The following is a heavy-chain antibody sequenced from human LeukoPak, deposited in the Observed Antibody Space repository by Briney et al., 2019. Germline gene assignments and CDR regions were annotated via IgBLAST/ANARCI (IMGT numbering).Heavy chain of an antibody. CDR3: ARSDFGGAAGY. V-gene: IGHV1-18*04. CDR2: ISGYNGNT. J-gene: IGHJ4*02. D-gene: IGHD4-23*01. CDR1: GYTFTTYG. Sequence: GASVKVSCKASGYTFTTYGISWVRQAPGQGLEWMGWISGYNGNTNYAQKLQGRVTMTTDTSTSTAYMELSSLRSDDTAIYYCARSDFGGAAGYWGQGTLVTVS.